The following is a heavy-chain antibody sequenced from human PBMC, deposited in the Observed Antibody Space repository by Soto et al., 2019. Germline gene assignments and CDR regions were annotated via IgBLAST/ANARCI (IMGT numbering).Heavy chain of an antibody. CDR1: GYTFTGYY. J-gene: IGHJ3*02. CDR3: ARVGSSGFGVLGDFDI. CDR2: INPNSGGT. V-gene: IGHV1-2*04. Sequence: ASVKVSCKASGYTFTGYYMHWVRQAPGQGLEWMGWINPNSGGTNYAQKFQGWVTMTRDTTISTAYMELSRLRSDDTAVYYCARVGSSGFGVLGDFDIWGQGTMVTVSS. D-gene: IGHD3-3*01.